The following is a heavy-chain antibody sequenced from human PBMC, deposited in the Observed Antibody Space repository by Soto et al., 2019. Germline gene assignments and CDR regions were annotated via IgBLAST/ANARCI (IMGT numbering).Heavy chain of an antibody. CDR1: GGSFSGYY. CDR3: ARGLGRGYDSRGSYYFDY. D-gene: IGHD5-12*01. J-gene: IGHJ4*02. Sequence: QVQLQQWGAGLLKPSETLSLTCAVYGGSFSGYYWSWIRQPPGKGLEWIGEINHSGSTNYNPSPKSRVTISVDTSKNQFSLKLSSVTAADTAVYYCARGLGRGYDSRGSYYFDYWGQGTLVTVSS. CDR2: INHSGST. V-gene: IGHV4-34*01.